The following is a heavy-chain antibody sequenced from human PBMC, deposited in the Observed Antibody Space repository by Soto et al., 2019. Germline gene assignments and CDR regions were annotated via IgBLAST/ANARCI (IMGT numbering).Heavy chain of an antibody. CDR1: GFTFSHYA. V-gene: IGHV3-23*01. D-gene: IGHD6-6*01. CDR2: ISSAVNT. CDR3: AKRVRDGTSSPYYFDY. J-gene: IGHJ4*02. Sequence: GGSLRLSCAGSGFTFSHYAMSWVRQAPGKGLEWVSAISSAVNTYYADSVKGRFTISRDNSKNTLSLQMNSLRAEDTAVYYCAKRVRDGTSSPYYFDYWGQGTLVTVSS.